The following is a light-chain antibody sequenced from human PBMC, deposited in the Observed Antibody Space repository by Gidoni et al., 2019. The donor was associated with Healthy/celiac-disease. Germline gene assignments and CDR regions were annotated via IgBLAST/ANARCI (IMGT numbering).Light chain of an antibody. CDR1: QDISNY. CDR3: QQYDNLLIT. CDR2: DAS. V-gene: IGKV1-33*01. Sequence: DIQMTQSPSSLSASVGDRVTITCQASQDISNYLNWYQQKPGKAPKLLLYDASNLETGVPSRFSGSGSGTDFTFTISSLQPEDIATYYCQQYDNLLITFXQXTRLEIK. J-gene: IGKJ5*01.